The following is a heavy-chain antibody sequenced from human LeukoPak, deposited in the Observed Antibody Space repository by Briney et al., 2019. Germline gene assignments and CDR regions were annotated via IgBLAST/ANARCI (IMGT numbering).Heavy chain of an antibody. CDR2: IYTSGST. Sequence: SETLSLTCTVSGGSIRSYYWSWIRQPAGKGLEWIGRIYTSGSTNYNPSLKSRVTMSVDTSKNQFSLKLSSVTAAETAVYYCASQPYYDFWSGYWHWFEPWGQGTLVTVSS. D-gene: IGHD3-3*01. CDR3: ASQPYYDFWSGYWHWFEP. V-gene: IGHV4-4*07. J-gene: IGHJ5*02. CDR1: GGSIRSYY.